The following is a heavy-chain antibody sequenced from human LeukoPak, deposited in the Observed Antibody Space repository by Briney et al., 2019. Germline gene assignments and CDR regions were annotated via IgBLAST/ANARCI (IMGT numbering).Heavy chain of an antibody. CDR1: GFTFSSYG. CDR2: ISYDGSNK. D-gene: IGHD1-26*01. J-gene: IGHJ6*03. V-gene: IGHV3-30*18. CDR3: AKVGEYGGSSSGSDYYYMDV. Sequence: GGSLRLSCAASGFTFSSYGMHWVRQAPGKGLEWVAVISYDGSNKYYADSVKGRFTIPRDNSKNTLYLQMNSLRAEDTAVYYCAKVGEYGGSSSGSDYYYMDVWGKGTTVTVSS.